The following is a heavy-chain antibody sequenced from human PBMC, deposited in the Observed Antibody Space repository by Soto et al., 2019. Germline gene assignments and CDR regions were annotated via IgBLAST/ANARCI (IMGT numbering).Heavy chain of an antibody. J-gene: IGHJ4*02. D-gene: IGHD5-12*01. Sequence: QVQLVQSGAEVKKPGSSVKVSCKASGGTFSSYAISWVRQAPGQGLEWMGGIIPIFGTANYAQKFQGRVTITADESTSTAYMELSSLRSEDTAVYYCARDHPKAADGYSGYLLFDYWGQGTLVTVSS. CDR3: ARDHPKAADGYSGYLLFDY. CDR1: GGTFSSYA. V-gene: IGHV1-69*12. CDR2: IIPIFGTA.